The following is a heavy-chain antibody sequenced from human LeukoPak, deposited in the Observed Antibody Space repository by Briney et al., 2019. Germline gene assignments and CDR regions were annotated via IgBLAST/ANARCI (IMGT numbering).Heavy chain of an antibody. CDR2: INPNSGGT. Sequence: ASVKVSCKASGYTFTGYYMHWVRQAPGQGLEWMGWINPNSGGTNYAQKFQGRVTMTRDTSISTAYMELSRLRPGDTAVYYCARSARMVRGMNWFDPWGQGTLVTVSS. D-gene: IGHD3-10*01. V-gene: IGHV1-2*02. CDR3: ARSARMVRGMNWFDP. J-gene: IGHJ5*02. CDR1: GYTFTGYY.